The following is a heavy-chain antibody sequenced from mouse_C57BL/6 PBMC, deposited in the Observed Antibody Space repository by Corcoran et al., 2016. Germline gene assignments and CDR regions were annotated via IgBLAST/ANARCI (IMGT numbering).Heavy chain of an antibody. J-gene: IGHJ4*01. D-gene: IGHD2-5*01. CDR2: INPNNGGT. V-gene: IGHV1-26*01. Sequence: EVQLQQSGPELVKPGASVKISCKASGYTFTDYYMNWVKQSHGKSLEWIGDINPNNGGTSYNQKFKGKATLTVDKSSSTAYMELRSLTSEDSAVYYCARWDSKRAMDYWGQGTSVTVSS. CDR3: ARWDSKRAMDY. CDR1: GYTFTDYY.